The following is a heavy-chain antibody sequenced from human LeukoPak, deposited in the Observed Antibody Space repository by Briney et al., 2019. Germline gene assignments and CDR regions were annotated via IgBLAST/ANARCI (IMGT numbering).Heavy chain of an antibody. D-gene: IGHD3-10*01. J-gene: IGHJ3*02. CDR3: AREVRGVIMDAFDI. CDR2: IYYSGST. V-gene: IGHV4-59*01. Sequence: PSETLSLTCTVSGGSISSYYWSWIRQPPGKGLEWIGYIYYSGSTNYNPSLKSRVTISVDTSKNQFSLKLSSVTAADTAVHYCAREVRGVIMDAFDIWGQGTMVTVSS. CDR1: GGSISSYY.